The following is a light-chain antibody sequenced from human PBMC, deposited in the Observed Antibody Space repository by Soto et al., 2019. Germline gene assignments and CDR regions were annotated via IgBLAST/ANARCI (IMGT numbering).Light chain of an antibody. CDR2: KAS. CDR3: QQYNSFMYT. V-gene: IGKV1-5*03. CDR1: QSISSW. Sequence: DIQMTQSPSTLSASVGERVTITCRASQSISSWLAWYQQKPGKAPKLLIYKASCLESGVPSRFSGSGSGTEFTLTISSLQPDDFATYYCQQYNSFMYTFGQGTKLEIK. J-gene: IGKJ2*01.